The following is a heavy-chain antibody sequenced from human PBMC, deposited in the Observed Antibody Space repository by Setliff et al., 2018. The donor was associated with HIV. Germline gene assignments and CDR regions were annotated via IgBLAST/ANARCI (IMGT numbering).Heavy chain of an antibody. CDR3: ARDPAVASREVAFDI. V-gene: IGHV4-61*09. J-gene: IGHJ3*02. D-gene: IGHD2-21*01. Sequence: SETLSLTCTVSGGSISSGVYYWSWIRQPAGKGLEWVGHIYSSGSTSYNPSLKSRVSISEETSKNQFSLKLNSVTAADTAVYYCARDPAVASREVAFDIWGQGTMVTVSS. CDR1: GGSISSGVYY. CDR2: IYSSGST.